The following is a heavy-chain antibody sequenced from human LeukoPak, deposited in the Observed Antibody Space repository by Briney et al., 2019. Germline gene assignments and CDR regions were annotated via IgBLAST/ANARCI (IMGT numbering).Heavy chain of an antibody. Sequence: GGSLRLSCAASGFTFDDYGMSWVRQAPGKGLEWVSGINWNGGSTGYADSVKGRFTISRDNAKNSLYLQMNSLRAEDTAAYYCARDEYYDYVWGSYRPGPYDFWGQGTLVTVSS. CDR2: INWNGGST. CDR3: ARDEYYDYVWGSYRPGPYDF. CDR1: GFTFDDYG. D-gene: IGHD3-16*02. J-gene: IGHJ4*02. V-gene: IGHV3-20*04.